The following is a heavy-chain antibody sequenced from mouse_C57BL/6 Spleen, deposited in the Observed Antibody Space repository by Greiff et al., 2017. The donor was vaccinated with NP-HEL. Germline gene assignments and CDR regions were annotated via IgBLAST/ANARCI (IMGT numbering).Heavy chain of an antibody. CDR2: ISSGSSTI. Sequence: EVMLVESGGGLVKPGGSLKLSCAASGFTFSDYGMHWVRQAPEKGLEWVAYISSGSSTIYYADTVKGRFTISRDNAKNTLFLQMTSLRSEDTAMYYCASLYYGYEDYAMDYWGQGTSVTVSS. V-gene: IGHV5-17*01. CDR1: GFTFSDYG. CDR3: ASLYYGYEDYAMDY. J-gene: IGHJ4*01. D-gene: IGHD2-2*01.